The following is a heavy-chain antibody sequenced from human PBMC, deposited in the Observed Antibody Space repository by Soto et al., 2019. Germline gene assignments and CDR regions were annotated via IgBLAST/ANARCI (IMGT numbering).Heavy chain of an antibody. Sequence: GGSLRLSCAASGFAFSSYAMHWGRQAPGKGLEWVAVISYDGLKKNYTDSVKGRFTISRDNSKNSLYLQMNSLRAEDTALYFCARAGPYTRGWRDYYYYGMGVWGQGTTVTVSS. V-gene: IGHV3-30*04. CDR2: ISYDGLKK. D-gene: IGHD2-2*02. CDR3: ARAGPYTRGWRDYYYYGMGV. J-gene: IGHJ6*02. CDR1: GFAFSSYA.